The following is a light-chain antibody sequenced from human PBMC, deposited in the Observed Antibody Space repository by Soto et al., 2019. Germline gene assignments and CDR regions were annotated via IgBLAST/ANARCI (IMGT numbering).Light chain of an antibody. CDR3: QQFDNYPLT. Sequence: ATQLTQSPSSLSASVGDRVTITCRASQGISGALAWYQQKPGKPPKLLIYDVSTLESGVPSRFSGSGSGTDFTLTISSLQPEDSATYYCQQFDNYPLTFGGGTTVEIK. CDR2: DVS. J-gene: IGKJ4*01. V-gene: IGKV1D-13*01. CDR1: QGISGA.